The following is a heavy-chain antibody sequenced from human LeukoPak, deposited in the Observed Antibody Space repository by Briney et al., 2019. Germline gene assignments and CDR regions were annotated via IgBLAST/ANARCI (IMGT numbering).Heavy chain of an antibody. V-gene: IGHV4-39*07. CDR1: GGSISSSSYY. Sequence: TSETLSLTCTVSGGSISSSSYYWGWIRQPPGKGLEWIGSIYYSGSTYYNPSLKSRVTISVDTSKNQFSLELSSVTAADTAVYYCATYRTSFIYWYFDLWGRGTLVTVSS. J-gene: IGHJ2*01. CDR2: IYYSGST. D-gene: IGHD2-2*01. CDR3: ATYRTSFIYWYFDL.